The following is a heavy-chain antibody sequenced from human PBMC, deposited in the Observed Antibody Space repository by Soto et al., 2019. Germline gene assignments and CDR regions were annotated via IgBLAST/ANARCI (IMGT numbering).Heavy chain of an antibody. CDR3: ARGVGVHDAFDI. D-gene: IGHD3-3*01. Sequence: SETLSLTCAISGDSVSSNSAAWNWIRQSPSRGLEWLGRTYYRSKWYNDYAVSVKSRITINSDTSKNQFSLQLNSVTPEDTAVYYCARGVGVHDAFDIWGQGTMVTVSS. J-gene: IGHJ3*02. CDR1: GDSVSSNSAA. CDR2: TYYRSKWYN. V-gene: IGHV6-1*01.